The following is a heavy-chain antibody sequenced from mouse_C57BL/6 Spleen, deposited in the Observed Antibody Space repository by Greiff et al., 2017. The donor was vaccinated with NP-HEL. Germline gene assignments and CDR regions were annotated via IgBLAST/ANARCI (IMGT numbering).Heavy chain of an antibody. D-gene: IGHD2-3*01. V-gene: IGHV14-4*01. Sequence: VQLKESGAELVRPGASVKLSCTASGFNIKDDYMHWVKQRPEQGLEWIGWIDPENGDTEYASKFQGKATITADTSSNTAYLQLSSLTSEDTAVYYCTHYDGYSYFDYWGQGTTLTVSS. J-gene: IGHJ2*01. CDR2: IDPENGDT. CDR1: GFNIKDDY. CDR3: THYDGYSYFDY.